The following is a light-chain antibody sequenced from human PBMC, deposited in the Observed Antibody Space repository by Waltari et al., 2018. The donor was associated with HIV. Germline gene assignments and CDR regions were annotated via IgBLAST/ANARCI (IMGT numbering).Light chain of an antibody. V-gene: IGLV2-23*02. CDR1: RSNVGSDEL. CDR3: CSCPRSGIRYV. Sequence: QSALTQPASVSGTPGQSNNISCTGTRSNVGSDELVYWYQQHPGEAPKLIIYEVTKRPSGVSNRFSGSKSGNTASLTISGLQAEDEADYYCCSCPRSGIRYVFGTGTKVTVL. J-gene: IGLJ1*01. CDR2: EVT.